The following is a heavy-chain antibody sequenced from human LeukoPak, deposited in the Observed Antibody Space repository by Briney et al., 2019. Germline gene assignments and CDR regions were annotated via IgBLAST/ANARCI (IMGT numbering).Heavy chain of an antibody. CDR2: MNPNSGNT. Sequence: WASVKVSYKASGYIFAGHEINWVRQSTGQGLEWMGWMNPNSGNTGYAQKFQGRVTMTRNTSISTAYMELSSLRSDDTAVYYCARVTYGDVDYWGKGTLVIVTS. J-gene: IGHJ4*02. CDR3: ARVTYGDVDY. CDR1: GYIFAGHE. V-gene: IGHV1-8*01. D-gene: IGHD2-21*01.